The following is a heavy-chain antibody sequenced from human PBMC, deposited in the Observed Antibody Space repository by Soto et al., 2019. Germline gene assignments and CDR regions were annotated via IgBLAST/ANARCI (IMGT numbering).Heavy chain of an antibody. CDR1: GGSISSKSYY. J-gene: IGHJ3*02. Sequence: SETLSLTCSVSGGSISSKSYYWGWIRQPPGKGLEWIGYIYYSGSTYYNPSLKSRVTISVDTSKNQFSLKLSSVTAADTAVYYCARTYDGSGPNSGGYGFDIWGQGTMVTVSS. V-gene: IGHV4-39*07. D-gene: IGHD3-22*01. CDR2: IYYSGST. CDR3: ARTYDGSGPNSGGYGFDI.